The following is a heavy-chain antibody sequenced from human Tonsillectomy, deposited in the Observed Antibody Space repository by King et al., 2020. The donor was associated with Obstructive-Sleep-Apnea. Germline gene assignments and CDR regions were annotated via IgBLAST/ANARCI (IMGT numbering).Heavy chain of an antibody. V-gene: IGHV3-33*01. CDR2: IWYDGSKQ. CDR1: GFTFSLYG. D-gene: IGHD5-24*01. J-gene: IGHJ4*02. CDR3: ARRDRTYFDY. Sequence: VQLEESGGGVVQPGRSLRLSCAASGFTFSLYGIHWVRQAPGKGLEWVAVIWYDGSKQFYADSVKGRFSISRDNTKNTVYLQMSSLRADDTAVYFCARRDRTYFDYWGQGSLVSVSP.